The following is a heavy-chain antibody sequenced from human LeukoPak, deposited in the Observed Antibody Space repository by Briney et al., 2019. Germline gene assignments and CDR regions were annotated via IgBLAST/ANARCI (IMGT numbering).Heavy chain of an antibody. CDR2: IYDSGST. CDR3: HTSWTHGDAFDI. J-gene: IGHJ3*02. V-gene: IGHV4-39*07. CDR1: GGSIRSSYYY. D-gene: IGHD3/OR15-3a*01. Sequence: SETLSLTCTVSGGSIRSSYYYWGWIRQPPGKGLEWIGSIYDSGSTNYNPSLKSRVTISVDTSKNQFSLKLSSVTAADTAVYYCHTSWTHGDAFDIWGQGTMVTVSS.